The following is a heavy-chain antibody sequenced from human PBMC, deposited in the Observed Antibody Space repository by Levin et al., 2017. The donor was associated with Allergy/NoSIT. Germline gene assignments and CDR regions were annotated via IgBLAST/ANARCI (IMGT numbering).Heavy chain of an antibody. Sequence: GESLKISCKASGYTFTNYGINWVRQAPGQGLEWMGWISAYNGNTEYAQKIQGRVNMTTDTSTSTAYMELRSLRSDDTAVYYCARQRSGCFDHWGQGALVTVSS. V-gene: IGHV1-18*01. J-gene: IGHJ4*02. D-gene: IGHD3-3*01. CDR3: ARQRSGCFDH. CDR2: ISAYNGNT. CDR1: GYTFTNYG.